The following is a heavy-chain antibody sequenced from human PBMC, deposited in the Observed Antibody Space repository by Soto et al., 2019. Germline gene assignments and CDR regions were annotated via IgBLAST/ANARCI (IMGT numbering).Heavy chain of an antibody. CDR2: IYYSGST. CDR1: GGSISSSSYY. J-gene: IGHJ6*02. V-gene: IGHV4-39*01. D-gene: IGHD2-21*02. CDR3: ARQAGAYCGGDCNYGMDV. Sequence: PSETLSLTCTVSGGSISSSSYYWGWIRQPPGKGLEWIGSIYYSGSTYYNPSLKSRVTISVDTSKNQFSLKLSSVTAADTAVYYCARQAGAYCGGDCNYGMDVWGQGTKVT.